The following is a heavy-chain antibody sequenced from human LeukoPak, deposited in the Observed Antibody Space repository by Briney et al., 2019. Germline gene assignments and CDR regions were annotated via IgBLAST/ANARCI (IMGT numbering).Heavy chain of an antibody. CDR2: INSDGSST. D-gene: IGHD3-22*01. V-gene: IGHV3-74*01. Sequence: GRSLRFSCAASGCTFSSYWMHWVLQAPRKGLVWVSRINSDGSSTSYADSVKGRFTISRDNAKNTLYLQMNSLRAEDTAVYYCAREGSYYYDSSGYYFVGYDYWGQGTLVTVSS. CDR3: AREGSYYYDSSGYYFVGYDY. J-gene: IGHJ4*02. CDR1: GCTFSSYW.